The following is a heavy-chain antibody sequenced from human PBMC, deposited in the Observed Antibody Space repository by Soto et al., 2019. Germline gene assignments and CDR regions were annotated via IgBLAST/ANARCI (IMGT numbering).Heavy chain of an antibody. D-gene: IGHD6-19*01. V-gene: IGHV3-66*01. CDR2: IYSGGST. CDR3: ARGLSSGWHYFDY. Sequence: GGSLRLSCAASGFTVSSNYMSWVRQAPGKGLEWVSVIYSGGSTYYADSVKGRFTISRDNSKNTLYLQMNSLRAEDTAVYYCARGLSSGWHYFDYWGQGTLVTVSS. CDR1: GFTVSSNY. J-gene: IGHJ4*02.